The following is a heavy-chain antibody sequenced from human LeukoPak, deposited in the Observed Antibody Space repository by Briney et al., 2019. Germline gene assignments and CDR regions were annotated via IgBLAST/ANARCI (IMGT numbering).Heavy chain of an antibody. J-gene: IGHJ4*02. Sequence: GGSLRLSCTTSGFSFSFYGIHWVRQAPGKGLEWVAVISYDGSNKYYADSVKGRFTISRDNSKNTLYLQMNSLRAEDTAVYYCARAKLGLDYWGQGTLVTVSS. D-gene: IGHD6-13*01. V-gene: IGHV3-30*19. CDR2: ISYDGSNK. CDR1: GFSFSFYG. CDR3: ARAKLGLDY.